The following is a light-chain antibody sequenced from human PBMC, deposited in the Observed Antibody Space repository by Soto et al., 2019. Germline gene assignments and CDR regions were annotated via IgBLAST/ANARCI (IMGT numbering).Light chain of an antibody. Sequence: EIVLTQSPGTLSLSPGERATLSCRASQSVTGSYLAWYQQKPGKAPRLLTYNAFSRANGIPDRFSGSGSGNDFALTISRLEPEDFAVYYCQQLVTSPFTFGQGTQVEIK. CDR1: QSVTGSY. CDR2: NAF. J-gene: IGKJ2*01. V-gene: IGKV3-20*01. CDR3: QQLVTSPFT.